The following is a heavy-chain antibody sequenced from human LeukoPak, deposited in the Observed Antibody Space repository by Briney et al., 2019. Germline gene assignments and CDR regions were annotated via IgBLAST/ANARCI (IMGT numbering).Heavy chain of an antibody. CDR3: ARDLGDDLTTVTSGNWFDP. CDR2: ISAYNGNT. V-gene: IGHV1-18*01. Sequence: ASVKVSCKASGYTFITHGLTWVRQAPGQRLEWMGWISAYNGNTIYAQTLQDRLAMTTDTSTSTAYMELRSLRSDDTATYFCARDLGDDLTTVTSGNWFDPWGQGTLVTVSS. J-gene: IGHJ5*02. D-gene: IGHD4-17*01. CDR1: GYTFITHG.